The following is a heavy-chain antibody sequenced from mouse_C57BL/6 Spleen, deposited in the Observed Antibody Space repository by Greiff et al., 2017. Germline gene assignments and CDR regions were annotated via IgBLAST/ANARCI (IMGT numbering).Heavy chain of an antibody. Sequence: QVQLQQSGAELVKPGTSVKVSCKASGYAFTNYLIEWVKQRPGQGLEWIGVINPGSGGNNYNEKFKGKATLTADKSSSTAYMQLSSLTSEDSAVYFCARNYYGSSYYFDYWGQGTTLTVSS. D-gene: IGHD1-1*01. CDR1: GYAFTNYL. V-gene: IGHV1-54*01. CDR3: ARNYYGSSYYFDY. CDR2: INPGSGGN. J-gene: IGHJ2*01.